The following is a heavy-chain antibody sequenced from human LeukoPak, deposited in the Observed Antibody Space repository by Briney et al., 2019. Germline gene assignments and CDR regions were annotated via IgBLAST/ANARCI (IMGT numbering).Heavy chain of an antibody. Sequence: GGSLRLSCAASGFTFSSYGMHWVRQAPGKGLEGVAFIRYDGSNKYYADSVKGRFTISRDNSKNTLYLQMNSLRAEDTAVYYCAKDRGRLLEWGLGAFDIWGQGTMVTVSS. V-gene: IGHV3-30*02. J-gene: IGHJ3*02. CDR3: AKDRGRLLEWGLGAFDI. D-gene: IGHD3-3*01. CDR1: GFTFSSYG. CDR2: IRYDGSNK.